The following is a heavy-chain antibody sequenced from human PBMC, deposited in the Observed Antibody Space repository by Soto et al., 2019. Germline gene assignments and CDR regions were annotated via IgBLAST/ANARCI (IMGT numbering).Heavy chain of an antibody. V-gene: IGHV4-34*01. J-gene: IGHJ4*01. CDR1: GGSFSCYY. CDR3: ARCGVVVPASMDY. Sequence: QVQLQQWGAGLLKHSETLSLTCAVYGGSFSCYYWSWIRQPPGKGLEWIGEINHSGSTNYNPSLKSRVTISVDTSKNQFSLKLSSVTAADAAVYYCARCGVVVPASMDYWGNGTLVTVCS. D-gene: IGHD2-2*01. CDR2: INHSGST.